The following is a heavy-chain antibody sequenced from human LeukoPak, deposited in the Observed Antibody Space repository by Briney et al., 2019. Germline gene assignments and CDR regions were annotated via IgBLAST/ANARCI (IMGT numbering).Heavy chain of an antibody. J-gene: IGHJ6*02. D-gene: IGHD3-9*01. Sequence: ASVKVSCKASGYTFTGCYMHWVRQAPGQGLEWMGWINPNSGGTNYAQKFQGRVTMTRDTSISTAYMELSRLRSDDTAVYYCARDSQYYDILTGYSNYYYGMDVWGQGTTVTVSS. CDR3: ARDSQYYDILTGYSNYYYGMDV. V-gene: IGHV1-2*02. CDR1: GYTFTGCY. CDR2: INPNSGGT.